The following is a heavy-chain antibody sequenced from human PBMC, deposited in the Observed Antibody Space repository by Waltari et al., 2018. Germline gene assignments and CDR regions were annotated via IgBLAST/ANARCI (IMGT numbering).Heavy chain of an antibody. CDR3: ARDRPRIAAAGTYYYYYGMDV. CDR2: IYYSGST. Sequence: QLQLQESGPGLVKPSETLSLTCTVSGGSISSSSYYWGWIRQPPGKGLEWIGSIYYSGSTYYKPSLKRRVTISVDTSKNQFSLKLSAVTAADTAVYYCARDRPRIAAAGTYYYYYGMDVWGQGTTVTVSS. J-gene: IGHJ6*02. CDR1: GGSISSSSYY. D-gene: IGHD6-13*01. V-gene: IGHV4-39*07.